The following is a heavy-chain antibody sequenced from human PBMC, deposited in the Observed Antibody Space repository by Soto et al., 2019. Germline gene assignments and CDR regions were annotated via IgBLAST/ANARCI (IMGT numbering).Heavy chain of an antibody. D-gene: IGHD1-26*01. Sequence: LVQSGAEMTKPGASVKVSCKASGYTFTSNVLNWVRQAPGQGLEWMGWISPYNGNTDYSQKLQDRVTMTTDTSTSTAYMELRDLRSDDTAVYYCARGVSGAYDYWGQGTLVTFSS. J-gene: IGHJ4*02. CDR3: ARGVSGAYDY. CDR2: ISPYNGNT. V-gene: IGHV1-18*04. CDR1: GYTFTSNV.